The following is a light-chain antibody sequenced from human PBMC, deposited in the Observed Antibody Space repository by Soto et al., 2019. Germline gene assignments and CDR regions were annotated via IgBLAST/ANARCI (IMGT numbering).Light chain of an antibody. CDR3: SSYTSSSTLVV. CDR2: DVA. J-gene: IGLJ2*01. V-gene: IGLV2-14*03. CDR1: SSDIGGYNY. Sequence: QSALTQPASVSGSPGQSITISCTGTSSDIGGYNYVSWYQQHPGKAPKLMIYDVANQPSGVSNRFSGSKSDNTASLTISGLQAEDEADYYCSSYTSSSTLVVFGGGTKLTVL.